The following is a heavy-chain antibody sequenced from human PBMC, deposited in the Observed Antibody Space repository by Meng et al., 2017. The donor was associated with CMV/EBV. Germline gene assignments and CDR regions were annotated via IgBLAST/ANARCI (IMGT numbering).Heavy chain of an antibody. J-gene: IGHJ6*02. CDR2: ISSSCSYI. V-gene: IGHV3-21*01. CDR1: GFTFSSYS. Sequence: GESLKISCAASGFTFSSYSMNWVRQAPGKGLEWVSSISSSCSYIYYADSVKGRFTISRDNAKNSLYLQMDSLRAEDTAVYYCARDGMTGDRDYYYGMDVWGQGTTVTVSS. CDR3: ARDGMTGDRDYYYGMDV. D-gene: IGHD7-27*01.